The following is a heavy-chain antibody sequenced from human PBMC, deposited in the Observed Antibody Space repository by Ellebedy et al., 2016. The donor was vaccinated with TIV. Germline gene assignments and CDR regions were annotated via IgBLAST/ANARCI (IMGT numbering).Heavy chain of an antibody. CDR3: ARDPTESVGPYFDL. CDR1: GFTFSSYV. V-gene: IGHV3-30*09. Sequence: GGSLRLSCAASGFTFSSYVMHWVRQAPGKGLEWVAIISDEGSNKYYAASVKGRFAISRDNSKNTLYVQMNSLRPDDTAVYFCARDPTESVGPYFDLWGHGTLVTVSS. CDR2: ISDEGSNK. J-gene: IGHJ4*01.